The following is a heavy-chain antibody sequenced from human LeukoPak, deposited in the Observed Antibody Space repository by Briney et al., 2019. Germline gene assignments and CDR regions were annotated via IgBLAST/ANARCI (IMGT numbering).Heavy chain of an antibody. Sequence: PGGSLRLSCAASGFTFSSYSMNWVRQAPGKGLEWVSSISSSSSYIYYADSVKGRFTISRDNAKNSLYLQMNSLRAEDTAVYYCARDGVRYFDWSPEGAFDIWGQGTMVTVSS. CDR2: ISSSSSYI. V-gene: IGHV3-21*01. J-gene: IGHJ3*02. CDR1: GFTFSSYS. CDR3: ARDGVRYFDWSPEGAFDI. D-gene: IGHD3-9*01.